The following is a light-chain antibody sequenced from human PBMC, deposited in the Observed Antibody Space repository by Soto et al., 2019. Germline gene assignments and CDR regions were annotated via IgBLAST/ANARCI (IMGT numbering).Light chain of an antibody. Sequence: EIVLTQSPATLSLSPGERATLSCRASQSVSSYLAWYQQKPGQAPRLLIYDASNRATGIPARFSGSGSATDITLTISSLEPEDFAVYYCQQRSNSPPLYTFGQGTKLEIK. CDR2: DAS. CDR1: QSVSSY. J-gene: IGKJ2*01. CDR3: QQRSNSPPLYT. V-gene: IGKV3-11*01.